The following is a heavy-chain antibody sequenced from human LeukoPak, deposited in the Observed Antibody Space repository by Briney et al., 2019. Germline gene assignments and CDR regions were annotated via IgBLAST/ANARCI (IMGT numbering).Heavy chain of an antibody. CDR1: GGSISMYY. V-gene: IGHV4-4*07. Sequence: SETLSLTCTVSGGSISMYYWSWIRQPAGKGLEWIGRIYTSGSTNYNPSLKSRVSMSVDTSKNQFSLKLSSVTAEDTAIYYCARDSDSYGPDFDYWGQGTLVTVSS. D-gene: IGHD5-18*01. CDR3: ARDSDSYGPDFDY. J-gene: IGHJ4*02. CDR2: IYTSGST.